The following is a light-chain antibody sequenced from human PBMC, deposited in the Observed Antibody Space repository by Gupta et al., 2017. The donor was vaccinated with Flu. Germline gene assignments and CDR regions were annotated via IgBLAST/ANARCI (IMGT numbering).Light chain of an antibody. CDR2: RNN. V-gene: IGLV1-47*01. J-gene: IGLJ3*02. CDR3: EAWDDSRSGRWV. CDR1: SSNIGSNY. Sequence: QSVLTQPPSASGTPGQRVTISCSGSSSNIGSNYVYWYQQLPGTAPKLLIYRNNQRPSGVPDRFSGSKSGTSASLAISGLRSEDEADYYSEAWDDSRSGRWVFGGGTKLTVL.